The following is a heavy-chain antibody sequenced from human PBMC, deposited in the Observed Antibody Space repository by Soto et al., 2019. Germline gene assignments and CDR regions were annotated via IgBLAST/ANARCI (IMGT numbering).Heavy chain of an antibody. CDR1: GFSFSTW. CDR2: INSDGSSI. Sequence: EVQLVESGGGVVQPGGSLRLSCAASGFSFSTWMHWVRQAPGKGLVWLSRINSDGSSITYADSVKGRFTVSRDNAKKTLFLQPNSLTVEDTAVYCCTRGASGYGNFDCWGQGVLLTVSS. V-gene: IGHV3-74*01. D-gene: IGHD5-12*01. CDR3: TRGASGYGNFDC. J-gene: IGHJ4*02.